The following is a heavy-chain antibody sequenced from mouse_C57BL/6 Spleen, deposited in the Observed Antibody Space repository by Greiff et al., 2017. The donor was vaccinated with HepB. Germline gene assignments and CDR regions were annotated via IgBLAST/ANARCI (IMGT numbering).Heavy chain of an antibody. CDR3: ARGEGYYHYFDY. CDR1: GYTFTSYW. J-gene: IGHJ2*01. D-gene: IGHD1-1*01. V-gene: IGHV1-55*01. Sequence: QVHVKQPGAELVKPGASVKMSCKASGYTFTSYWITWVKQRPGQGLEWIGDIYPGSGSTNYNEKFKSKATLTVDTSSSTAYMQLSSLTSEDSAVYYCARGEGYYHYFDYWGQGTTLTVSS. CDR2: IYPGSGST.